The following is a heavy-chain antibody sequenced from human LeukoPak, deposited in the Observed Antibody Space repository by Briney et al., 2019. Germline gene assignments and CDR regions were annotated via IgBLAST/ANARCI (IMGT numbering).Heavy chain of an antibody. CDR2: ISGSGGST. Sequence: GGSLRLSCAASGFTFSSYAMSWVRQAPGKGLEWVSAISGSGGSTYYADSVRGRFTISRDNSKNTLYLQMNSLRAEDTAVYYCAKRLLRWTAHDYRGQGTLVTVSS. V-gene: IGHV3-23*01. D-gene: IGHD5-24*01. CDR3: AKRLLRWTAHDY. J-gene: IGHJ4*02. CDR1: GFTFSSYA.